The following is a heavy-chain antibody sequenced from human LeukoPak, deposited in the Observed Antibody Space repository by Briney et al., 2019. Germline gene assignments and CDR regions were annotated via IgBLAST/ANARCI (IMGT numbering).Heavy chain of an antibody. J-gene: IGHJ6*02. V-gene: IGHV3-21*01. CDR1: GFTFSSYS. D-gene: IGHD3-3*01. CDR3: ARDLPHYDFWSGYSYGMDV. Sequence: GGSLRLSCAASGFTFSSYSMNWVRQAPGKGLEWVSSISSRSSYIYYADSVKGRFTISRDNAKNSLYLQMNSLRAEDTAVYYCARDLPHYDFWSGYSYGMDVWGQGTTVTVSS. CDR2: ISSRSSYI.